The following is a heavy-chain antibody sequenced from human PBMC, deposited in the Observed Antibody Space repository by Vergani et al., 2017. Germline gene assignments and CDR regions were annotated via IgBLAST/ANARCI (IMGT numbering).Heavy chain of an antibody. J-gene: IGHJ5*02. Sequence: QVQLQESGPGLVKPSETLSLTCTVSGGSISRYYWSWIRQPPGEGLEWIGYIYYSVSTNYNPSLKSRVTISVDTSKNQFSLKLSSVTAADTAVYYCARTYYDFWSGYFRFGGWFDPWGQGTLVTVSS. V-gene: IGHV4-59*01. D-gene: IGHD3-3*01. CDR3: ARTYYDFWSGYFRFGGWFDP. CDR2: IYYSVST. CDR1: GGSISRYY.